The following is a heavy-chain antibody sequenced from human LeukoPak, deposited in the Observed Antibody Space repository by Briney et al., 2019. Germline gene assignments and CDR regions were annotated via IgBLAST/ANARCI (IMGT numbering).Heavy chain of an antibody. V-gene: IGHV4-34*01. J-gene: IGHJ4*02. CDR2: INHSGST. D-gene: IGHD1-26*01. CDR3: ARRRVGATTDY. CDR1: GGSFSGYY. Sequence: SETLSFTCAVYGGSFSGYYWSWIRQPPGKGLEWIGEINHSGSTNYNPSLKSRVTISVDTSKNQFSLKLSSVTAADTAVYYCARRRVGATTDYWGQGTLVTVSS.